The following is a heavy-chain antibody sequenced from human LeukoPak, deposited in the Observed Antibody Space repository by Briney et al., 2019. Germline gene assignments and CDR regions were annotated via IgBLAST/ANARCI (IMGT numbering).Heavy chain of an antibody. CDR2: IEQDGSDK. CDR3: ARIGRSGWNFDY. CDR1: GFTFSNNW. D-gene: IGHD6-19*01. J-gene: IGHJ4*02. V-gene: IGHV3-7*01. Sequence: SGGSLRLSCAASGFTFSNNWMSWVRQAPGKGLEWVANIEQDGSDKYYVDSVKGRFTISRDNAKNSLYLQMSSLRAEDTAVYYCARIGRSGWNFDYWGQGTLVTVSS.